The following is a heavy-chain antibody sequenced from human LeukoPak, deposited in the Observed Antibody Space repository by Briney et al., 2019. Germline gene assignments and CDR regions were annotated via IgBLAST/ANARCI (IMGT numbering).Heavy chain of an antibody. CDR2: ISTSSSYI. J-gene: IGHJ4*02. D-gene: IGHD4-17*01. CDR3: ARSYGDGGLDY. V-gene: IGHV3-21*01. CDR1: GFTFSAYS. Sequence: PGGSLRLSCAASGFTFSAYSMNWVRQAPGKGLEWVSSISTSSSYIYYADSVKGRFTISRDNSKNTLYLQMNSLRAEDTAVYYCARSYGDGGLDYWGQGTLVTVSS.